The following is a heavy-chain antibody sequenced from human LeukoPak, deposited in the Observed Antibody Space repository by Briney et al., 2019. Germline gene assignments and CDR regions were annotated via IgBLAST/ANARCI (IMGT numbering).Heavy chain of an antibody. CDR2: IRYDGSNK. J-gene: IGHJ3*02. V-gene: IGHV3-30*02. CDR1: GFTFSNYG. D-gene: IGHD3-16*01. CDR3: AKGGPRGPLHAFDI. Sequence: LSGGSLRLSCAASGFTFSNYGMHWVRQAPGKGLEWVSFIRYDGSNKYYTDSVKGRFTISRDNSKNTLYLQMNSLRAEDTAVYYCAKGGPRGPLHAFDIWGQGTMVTVSS.